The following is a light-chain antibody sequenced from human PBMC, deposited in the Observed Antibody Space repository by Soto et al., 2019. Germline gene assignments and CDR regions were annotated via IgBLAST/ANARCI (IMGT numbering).Light chain of an antibody. V-gene: IGLV2-14*01. CDR1: SSDVGGYNY. J-gene: IGLJ2*01. CDR2: EVS. Sequence: QSVLTQPASVSGSPGPSITISCTGTSSDVGGYNYISWYQQHPGKAPKLRIYEVSNRPSGVSNRVSGSKSGNTASLTISGLQAEDEADYYCSSYTSSSTLVFGGGTKLTVL. CDR3: SSYTSSSTLV.